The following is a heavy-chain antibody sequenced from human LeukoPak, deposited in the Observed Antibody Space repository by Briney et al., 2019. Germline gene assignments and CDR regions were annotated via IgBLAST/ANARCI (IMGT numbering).Heavy chain of an antibody. V-gene: IGHV1-3*01. Sequence: ASVKVSCKASGYTFTSYAMHWVRQAPGQRPEWMGWINGGNDNTKYSEKFQGRVTFTKDTSASTAYMELSSLRSEDTAVYYCAAVDYGDYWGQGTLVTVSS. CDR2: INGGNDNT. J-gene: IGHJ4*02. D-gene: IGHD3-16*01. CDR3: AAVDYGDY. CDR1: GYTFTSYA.